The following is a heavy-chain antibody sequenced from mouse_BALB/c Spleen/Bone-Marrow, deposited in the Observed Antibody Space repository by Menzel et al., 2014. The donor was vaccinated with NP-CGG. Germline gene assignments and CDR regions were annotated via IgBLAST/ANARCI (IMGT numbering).Heavy chain of an antibody. J-gene: IGHJ3*01. CDR2: IRNKANGYTT. D-gene: IGHD2-1*01. Sequence: LVESGGGLVQPGGSLRLSCATSGFTFTDYYMSWVRQPPGKALEWLGFIRNKANGYTTEYSASVKGRFTISRDNSQSILYLQMNTLRAEDSATYYCAKDYGNYVRFAYWAKGLWSLSLQ. V-gene: IGHV7-3*02. CDR3: AKDYGNYVRFAY. CDR1: GFTFTDYY.